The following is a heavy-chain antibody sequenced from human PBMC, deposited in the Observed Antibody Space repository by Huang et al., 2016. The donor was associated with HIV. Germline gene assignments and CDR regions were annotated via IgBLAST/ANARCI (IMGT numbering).Heavy chain of an antibody. V-gene: IGHV4-39*02. CDR3: ARLPGSITMIRGVITDPY. D-gene: IGHD3-10*01. CDR1: GGSIRSDKYY. J-gene: IGHJ4*02. Sequence: QLQLQESGPGLVKPSETLSLTCTVSGGSIRSDKYYWGWLRQPPGKGLEWIGSIYYSGGTYYNPSLKRRVTITVDTSKNHFSLRMRSVTAADTAVYYCARLPGSITMIRGVITDPYWGQGTLVTVSS. CDR2: IYYSGGT.